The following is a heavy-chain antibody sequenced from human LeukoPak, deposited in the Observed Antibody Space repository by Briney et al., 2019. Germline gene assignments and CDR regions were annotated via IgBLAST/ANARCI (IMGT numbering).Heavy chain of an antibody. CDR3: ARLSELINCSSTSCYRGGIDY. J-gene: IGHJ4*02. D-gene: IGHD2-2*02. Sequence: SETLSLTCTVSGGSISSGDYYWSWIRQPPGKGLEWIGYIYYSGSTYYNPSLKSRVTISVDTSKNQFSLKLSSVTAADTAVYYRARLSELINCSSTSCYRGGIDYWGQGTLVTVSS. CDR2: IYYSGST. CDR1: GGSISSGDYY. V-gene: IGHV4-30-4*01.